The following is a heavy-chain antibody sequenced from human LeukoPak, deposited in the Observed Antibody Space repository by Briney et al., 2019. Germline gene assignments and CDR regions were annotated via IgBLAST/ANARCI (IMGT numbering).Heavy chain of an antibody. CDR3: ARRSEGSGSYFYYYYYMDV. Sequence: ASVKVSCKASGYTFTSYGISWVRQAPGQGLEWMGWISAYNGNTNYAQKLQGRVTMTTDTSTSTAYMELRSLRSDDTAVYYCARRSEGSGSYFYYYYYMDVWGKGTTVTVSS. CDR1: GYTFTSYG. D-gene: IGHD3-10*01. J-gene: IGHJ6*03. CDR2: ISAYNGNT. V-gene: IGHV1-18*01.